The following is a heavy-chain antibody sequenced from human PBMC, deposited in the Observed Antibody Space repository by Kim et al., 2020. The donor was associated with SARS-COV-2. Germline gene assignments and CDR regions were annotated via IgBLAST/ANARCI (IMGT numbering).Heavy chain of an antibody. J-gene: IGHJ6*03. CDR2: INAGNGNT. Sequence: ASVKVSCKASGYTFTSYAMHWVRQVPGQRLEWMGWINAGNGNTKYSQKFQGRVTITRDTSASTAYMELSSLRSEDTAVYYCARDSYYDIFRYYYYYMDVWGKETTVTVSS. D-gene: IGHD3-9*01. V-gene: IGHV1-3*01. CDR1: GYTFTSYA. CDR3: ARDSYYDIFRYYYYYMDV.